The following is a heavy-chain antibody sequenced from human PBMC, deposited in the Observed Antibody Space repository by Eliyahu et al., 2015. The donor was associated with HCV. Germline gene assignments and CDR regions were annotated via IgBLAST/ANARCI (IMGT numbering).Heavy chain of an antibody. CDR1: GFTFSDYC. D-gene: IGHD3-22*01. V-gene: IGHV3-21*01. CDR3: ARGLAPNDDSTGYDQ. J-gene: IGHJ5*02. CDR2: ISISSHFI. Sequence: EVPLVESGGGLVKPGGSLRLSCSASGFTFSDYCMNWVRQAPGKGVEWISSISISSHFIYYADSVKGRFTVSRDNAKNSLFLQMKSLRAEDTAVYYCARGLAPNDDSTGYDQWGQGTLVTVAS.